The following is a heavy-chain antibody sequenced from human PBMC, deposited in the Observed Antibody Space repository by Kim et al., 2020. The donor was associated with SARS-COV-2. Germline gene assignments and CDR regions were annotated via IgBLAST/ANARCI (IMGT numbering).Heavy chain of an antibody. D-gene: IGHD3-10*01. CDR3: AKCYYGSGSSVDY. V-gene: IGHV3-23*01. J-gene: IGHJ4*02. Sequence: YADSVKGLFTISRDNSKNTLYLQMNSLRAEDSAVYYWAKCYYGSGSSVDYWGQGTLVTVSS.